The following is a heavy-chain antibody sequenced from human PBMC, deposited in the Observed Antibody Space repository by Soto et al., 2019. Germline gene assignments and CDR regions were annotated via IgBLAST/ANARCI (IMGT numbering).Heavy chain of an antibody. V-gene: IGHV2-5*02. CDR3: EQRRSNNWFDP. J-gene: IGHJ5*02. CDR2: IYWDDDK. CDR1: GFSLTTSGVG. Sequence: PTLVNPTQTLTLTCTFSGFSLTTSGVGVGWIRQPPGKALEWLALIYWDDDKRYSPSLKSRLTITKDTSKDQVVLTMTNIDPVDTETYFCEQRRSNNWFDPWGQGNLVPVSA.